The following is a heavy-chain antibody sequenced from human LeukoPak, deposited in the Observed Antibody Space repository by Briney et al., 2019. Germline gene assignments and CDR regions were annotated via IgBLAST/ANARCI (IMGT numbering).Heavy chain of an antibody. CDR1: GFSFSTYS. V-gene: IGHV3-48*04. CDR2: ISSSSSTI. Sequence: GGSLRLSCAASGFSFSTYSMHWVRQAPGKGLEWVTYISSSSSTINYADSVKGRFTISRDNAKNSLYLQMNSLRAEDTAVYYCARAPYMVRGVIDYWGQGTLVTVSS. CDR3: ARAPYMVRGVIDY. D-gene: IGHD3-10*01. J-gene: IGHJ4*02.